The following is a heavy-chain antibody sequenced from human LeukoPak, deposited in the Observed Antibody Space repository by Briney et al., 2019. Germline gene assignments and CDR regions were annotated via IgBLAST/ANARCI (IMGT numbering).Heavy chain of an antibody. CDR3: ARDPSDSRGTANVDY. V-gene: IGHV1-2*02. D-gene: IGHD6-13*01. CDR2: INPRSGGT. J-gene: IGHJ4*02. Sequence: ASVKVSCKASGYTFTDYYMHWVRQAPGQGLEWMGWINPRSGGTNYAQKFQGRVTMTRDTSISAAYMELSRLRSDDTAVYYCARDPSDSRGTANVDYWGQGTLVTVSS. CDR1: GYTFTDYY.